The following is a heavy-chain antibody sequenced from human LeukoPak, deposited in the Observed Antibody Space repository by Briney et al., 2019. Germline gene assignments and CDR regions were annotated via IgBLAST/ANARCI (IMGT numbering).Heavy chain of an antibody. CDR3: ARARGYSGYLDY. CDR1: GFTFSSYS. D-gene: IGHD5-12*01. V-gene: IGHV3-48*01. Sequence: GGSLRLSCAASGFTFSSYSMNWVRQAPGKGLEWVSYISSSSTIYYADSVKGRFTISRDNAKNSLYLQMNSLRAEDTAVYYCARARGYSGYLDYWGQGTLVTVSS. J-gene: IGHJ4*02. CDR2: ISSSSTI.